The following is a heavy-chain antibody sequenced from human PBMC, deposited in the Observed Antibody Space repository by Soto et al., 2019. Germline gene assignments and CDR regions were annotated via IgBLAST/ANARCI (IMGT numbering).Heavy chain of an antibody. Sequence: QVQLVASGGGVVQPGRSLRLSCAASGFTFSSYAMHWVRQAPGKGLEWVAVISYDGSNKYYADSVKGRFTISRDNSKNTLYLQMNSLRAEDTAVYYCATPYYDSSGYYYRTFDYWGQGTLVTFSS. J-gene: IGHJ4*02. CDR3: ATPYYDSSGYYYRTFDY. CDR2: ISYDGSNK. D-gene: IGHD3-22*01. CDR1: GFTFSSYA. V-gene: IGHV3-30-3*01.